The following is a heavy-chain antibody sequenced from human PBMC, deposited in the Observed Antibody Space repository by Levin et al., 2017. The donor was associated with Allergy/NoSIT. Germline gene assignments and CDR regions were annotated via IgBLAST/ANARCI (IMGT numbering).Heavy chain of an antibody. J-gene: IGHJ4*02. D-gene: IGHD2-15*01. CDR3: AKPIGYCSGGSCYAFDY. CDR1: GFTFSSYG. V-gene: IGHV3-30*18. Sequence: PGGSLRLSCAASGFTFSSYGMHWVRQAPGKGLEWVAVMSYDGSKKDYADSVKGRFTISRDNSKNTLYLQMNSLRAEDTAMYYCAKPIGYCSGGSCYAFDYWGQGTLVTVSS. CDR2: MSYDGSKK.